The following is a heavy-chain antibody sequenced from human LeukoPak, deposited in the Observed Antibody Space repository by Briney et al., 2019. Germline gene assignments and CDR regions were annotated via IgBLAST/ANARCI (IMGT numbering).Heavy chain of an antibody. J-gene: IGHJ4*02. D-gene: IGHD4-17*01. V-gene: IGHV4-59*01. CDR1: GGSISSYY. CDR2: IYYSGST. Sequence: PSETLSLTCTVSGGSISSYYWSWIRQPPGKGLEWIGYIYYSGSTYYNPSLKSRVTISVDTSKNQFSLKLSSVTAADTAVYYCARENDYGDYRIDYWGQGTLVTVSS. CDR3: ARENDYGDYRIDY.